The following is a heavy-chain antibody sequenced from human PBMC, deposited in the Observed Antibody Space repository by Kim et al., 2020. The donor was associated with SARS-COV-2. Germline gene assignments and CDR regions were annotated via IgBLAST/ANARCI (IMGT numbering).Heavy chain of an antibody. V-gene: IGHV3-11*06. D-gene: IGHD5-12*01. Sequence: VKGRFTISRDNAKNSLYLQMNSLRAEDTAVYYCARDVEDIVATTKYYFDYWGQGTLVTVSS. CDR3: ARDVEDIVATTKYYFDY. J-gene: IGHJ4*02.